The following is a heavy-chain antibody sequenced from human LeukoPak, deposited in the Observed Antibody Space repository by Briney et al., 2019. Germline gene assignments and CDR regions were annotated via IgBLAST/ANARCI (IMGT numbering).Heavy chain of an antibody. D-gene: IGHD3-10*01. J-gene: IGHJ4*02. CDR2: MHYSGST. CDR1: GDSIRSYY. Sequence: SETLSLTCIVSGDSIRSYYWSWIRQPPGKGLEWIAYMHYSGSTNYNPSLKSRVAISVDTSKNQFSLKLSSVTAADTAVYYCARAGAAGPAVDFWGQGTLVTVSS. V-gene: IGHV4-59*01. CDR3: ARAGAAGPAVDF.